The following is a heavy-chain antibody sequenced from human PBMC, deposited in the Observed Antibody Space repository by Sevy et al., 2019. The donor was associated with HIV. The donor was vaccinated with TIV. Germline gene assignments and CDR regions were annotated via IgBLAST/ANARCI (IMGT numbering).Heavy chain of an antibody. V-gene: IGHV3-23*01. D-gene: IGHD6-13*01. J-gene: IGHJ4*02. CDR1: GFTFSSYA. CDR2: ISGRGGST. CDR3: AKDGSPYSSSWYAAPHYFDY. Sequence: GGSLRLSCAASGFTFSSYAMSWVRQAPGKGLEWVSAISGRGGSTYYADSVKGRFTISRDNSKNTLYLQMNSLGAEDTAVYYCAKDGSPYSSSWYAAPHYFDYWGQGTLVTVSS.